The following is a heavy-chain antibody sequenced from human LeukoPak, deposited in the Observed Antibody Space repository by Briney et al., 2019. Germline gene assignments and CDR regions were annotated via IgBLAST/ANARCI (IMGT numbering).Heavy chain of an antibody. V-gene: IGHV3-30-3*01. J-gene: IGHJ6*02. CDR2: ISHDGSNK. CDR1: GFNFSSYA. Sequence: GGSLRLSCAASGFNFSSYAMHWVRQAPGKGLEWVAVISHDGSNKYYADSVKGRFTISRDNSKNTLYLQMNSLRAEDTAMYYCARDVRPLFTMVRGVVSYYYGMDVWGQGTTVTVSS. CDR3: ARDVRPLFTMVRGVVSYYYGMDV. D-gene: IGHD3-10*01.